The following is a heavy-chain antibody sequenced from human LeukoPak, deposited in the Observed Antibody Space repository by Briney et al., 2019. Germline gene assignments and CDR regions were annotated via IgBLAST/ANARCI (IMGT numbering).Heavy chain of an antibody. V-gene: IGHV1-18*01. J-gene: IGHJ4*02. CDR2: ISAYNGNT. Sequence: ASVKVSCKASGYIITNYGISWVRQAPGQGLEWMGWISAYNGNTNYAQKFQGRVTMTTDTSTSTAYMELRSLGSDDTAVYYCAREGSSWYEFGYWGQGTLVTVSS. CDR1: GYIITNYG. D-gene: IGHD6-13*01. CDR3: AREGSSWYEFGY.